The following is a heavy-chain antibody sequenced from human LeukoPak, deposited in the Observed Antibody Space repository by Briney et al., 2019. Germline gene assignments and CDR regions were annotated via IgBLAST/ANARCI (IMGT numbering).Heavy chain of an antibody. D-gene: IGHD3-10*01. J-gene: IGHJ6*03. CDR3: ARAPITMVRDRFVLYYYYMDV. CDR1: GVSISSYY. Sequence: SETLSLTCTVSGVSISSYYWSWIRQPPGKGLEWIGYIYYSGSTNYNPSLKSRVTISVDTSKNQFSLKLSSVTAADTAVYYCARAPITMVRDRFVLYYYYMDVWGKGTTVTISS. CDR2: IYYSGST. V-gene: IGHV4-59*01.